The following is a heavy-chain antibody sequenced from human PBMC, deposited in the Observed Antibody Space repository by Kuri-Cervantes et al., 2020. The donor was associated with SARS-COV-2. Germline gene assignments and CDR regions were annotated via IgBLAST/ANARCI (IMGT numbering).Heavy chain of an antibody. J-gene: IGHJ3*02. CDR1: GGSISSYY. CDR2: IYTSGST. Sequence: GSLRLSCTVSGGSISSYYWSWIRQPAGKGLEWIGRIYTSGSTNYNPSLKSRVTISVDTSKNQFSLKLSSVTAADTAVYYCARGAGYSSSWYQGGAFDIWGQGTMVTVSS. D-gene: IGHD6-13*01. V-gene: IGHV4-4*07. CDR3: ARGAGYSSSWYQGGAFDI.